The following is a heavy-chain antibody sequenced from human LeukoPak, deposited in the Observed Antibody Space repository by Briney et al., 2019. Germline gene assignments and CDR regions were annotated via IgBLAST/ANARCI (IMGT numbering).Heavy chain of an antibody. J-gene: IGHJ3*02. D-gene: IGHD2-8*01. Sequence: SETLSLTCTVSGDSLDGHYWYWIRQPAGKGLEWIGRIYSSGSRNYAPSLKSRVTMSIDTSKKSLSLKLNTVTAADTAVYYCARLNGDGFDMWGQGAKVTVSA. V-gene: IGHV4-4*07. CDR3: ARLNGDGFDM. CDR2: IYSSGSR. CDR1: GDSLDGHY.